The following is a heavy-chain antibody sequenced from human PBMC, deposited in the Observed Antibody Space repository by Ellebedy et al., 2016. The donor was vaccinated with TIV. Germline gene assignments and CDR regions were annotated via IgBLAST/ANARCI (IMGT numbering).Heavy chain of an antibody. D-gene: IGHD3-16*01. J-gene: IGHJ4*02. CDR2: INPSGGST. V-gene: IGHV1-46*01. CDR3: ARGLTLYYFDY. CDR1: GYTFTSYY. Sequence: ASVKVSCXASGYTFTSYYMHWVRQAPGQGLEWMGIINPSGGSTSYAQKFQGWVTMTRDTSISTAYMELSRLRSDDTAVYYCARGLTLYYFDYWGQGTLVTVSS.